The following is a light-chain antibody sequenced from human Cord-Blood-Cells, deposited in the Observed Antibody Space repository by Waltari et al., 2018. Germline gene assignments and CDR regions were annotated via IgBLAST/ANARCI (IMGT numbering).Light chain of an antibody. Sequence: QSALTQPASVSGSPGQSITISCTGTSSDVGRYNLFSCYQQHPGKAPKLMIYEGSKLPSGVSNRFSGSKSGHTASLTISGLQAEDEADYYCCSYAGSSTYVFGTGTKVTVL. J-gene: IGLJ1*01. CDR3: CSYAGSSTYV. CDR2: EGS. CDR1: SSDVGRYNL. V-gene: IGLV2-23*01.